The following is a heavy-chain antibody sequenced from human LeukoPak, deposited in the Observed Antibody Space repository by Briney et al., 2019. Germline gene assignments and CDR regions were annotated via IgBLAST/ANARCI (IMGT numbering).Heavy chain of an antibody. Sequence: EASVKVSCKASGYTFTGYYMHWVRQAPGQGLEWMGWINPNSGGTNYAQKFQGRVTMTRDTSISTAYMELSRLRSDDTAVYYCARGGPRGYYDSSGYFDFDYWGQGTLVTVSS. J-gene: IGHJ4*02. CDR3: ARGGPRGYYDSSGYFDFDY. V-gene: IGHV1-2*02. D-gene: IGHD3-22*01. CDR1: GYTFTGYY. CDR2: INPNSGGT.